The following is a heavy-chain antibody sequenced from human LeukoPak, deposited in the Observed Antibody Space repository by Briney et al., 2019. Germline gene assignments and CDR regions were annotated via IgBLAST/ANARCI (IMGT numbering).Heavy chain of an antibody. J-gene: IGHJ4*02. CDR1: GFTFSTYT. D-gene: IGHD1-14*01. CDR3: ARETTEAFDY. Sequence: GGSLRLSCAASGFTFSTYTMNWVRQAPGEGLEWVSSISTSSTYIYYADSVKGRFTISRDNAKNSVYLQMNTLRAEDTAVYYCARETTEAFDYWGQGTLVTVSS. CDR2: ISTSSTYI. V-gene: IGHV3-21*01.